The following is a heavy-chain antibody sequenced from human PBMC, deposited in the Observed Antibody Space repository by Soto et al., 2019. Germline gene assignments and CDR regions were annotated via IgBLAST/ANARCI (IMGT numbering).Heavy chain of an antibody. V-gene: IGHV3-7*01. CDR1: GFTFSSYW. CDR3: ARDYYGSGSYYTPYYYYGMDV. Sequence: GGTLRLSCAASGFTFSSYWMSWVRKAPGKGLERVANIKQDGSEKSYVDSGKGPFTNPTDKGKNSLYLQMNNLRAEDTAVYYCARDYYGSGSYYTPYYYYGMDVWGQGTTVTVSS. CDR2: IKQDGSEK. D-gene: IGHD3-10*01. J-gene: IGHJ6*02.